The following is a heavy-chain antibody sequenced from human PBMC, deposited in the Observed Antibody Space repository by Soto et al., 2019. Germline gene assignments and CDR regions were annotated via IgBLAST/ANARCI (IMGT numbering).Heavy chain of an antibody. D-gene: IGHD3-9*01. CDR3: SKFVTRRSLVPVFDL. Sequence: QLVESGGGLVQPGRSLRLSCVASGFRFDEYAIHWVRQAPGKGLEWVSGISWASVSINYAGSVRGRFTGVRDNAKTSLSLHMTSLRSEAAAVYYCSKFVTRRSLVPVFDLGGQGALFSVSS. J-gene: IGHJ4*02. CDR2: ISWASVSI. CDR1: GFRFDEYA. V-gene: IGHV3-9*01.